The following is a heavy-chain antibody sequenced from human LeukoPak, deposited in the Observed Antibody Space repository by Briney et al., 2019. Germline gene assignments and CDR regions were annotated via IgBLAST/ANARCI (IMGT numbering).Heavy chain of an antibody. Sequence: SVDVSGKASGYTFTSYAMHWVRQAPGQRREWRGWINVCNGNTKYSQKCQGRVTITRDTSASTAYMELSNLRSEDTAVYSCATMDRYCSSTSCYCPYWGQGTPVTVSS. D-gene: IGHD2-2*01. CDR2: INVCNGNT. J-gene: IGHJ4*02. CDR1: GYTFTSYA. V-gene: IGHV1-3*01. CDR3: ATMDRYCSSTSCYCPY.